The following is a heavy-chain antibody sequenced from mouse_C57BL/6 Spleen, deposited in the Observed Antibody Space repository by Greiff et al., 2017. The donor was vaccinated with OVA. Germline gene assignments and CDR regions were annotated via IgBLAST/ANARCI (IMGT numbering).Heavy chain of an antibody. CDR1: GYTFTSYW. D-gene: IGHD2-9*01. CDR3: APYYGNDAFAY. V-gene: IGHV1-69*01. Sequence: QVQLQQPGAELVMPGASVKLSCKASGYTFTSYWMHWVKQRPGQGLEWIGEIDPSDSYTNYNQKFKGKSTLTVDKSSSTAYMQLSSLTSEDSAVYYCAPYYGNDAFAYWGQGTLVTVSA. J-gene: IGHJ3*01. CDR2: IDPSDSYT.